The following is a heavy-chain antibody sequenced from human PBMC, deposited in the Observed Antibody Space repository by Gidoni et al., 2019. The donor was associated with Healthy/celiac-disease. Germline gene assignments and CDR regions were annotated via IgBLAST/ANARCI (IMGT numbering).Heavy chain of an antibody. CDR3: ARLGQRDQPPEYYYYYYMDV. CDR2: IYPGDFDT. CDR1: GYSFTSYW. Sequence: EVQLVQSGAEVKKPGESLKISCKGSGYSFTSYWIVWVGQMPGKGLEWMGIIYPGDFDTRYSPSFQGQVTISADKSISTAYLQWSSLKASDTAMYYCARLGQRDQPPEYYYYYYMDVWGKGTTVTVSS. J-gene: IGHJ6*03. V-gene: IGHV5-51*03.